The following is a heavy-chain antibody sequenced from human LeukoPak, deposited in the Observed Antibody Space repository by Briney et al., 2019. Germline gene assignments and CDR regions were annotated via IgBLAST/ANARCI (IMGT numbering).Heavy chain of an antibody. V-gene: IGHV3-23*01. D-gene: IGHD6-6*01. Sequence: GGSLRLSCAASGFTFSSYAMNWVRQAPGKGLEWVSGMSNSGGSTYYADSVKGRFTISRDNSKNTLYLQMNSLRAEDTAVHYCAKETSSSFDYWGQGTLVTVSS. CDR2: MSNSGGST. CDR3: AKETSSSFDY. CDR1: GFTFSSYA. J-gene: IGHJ4*02.